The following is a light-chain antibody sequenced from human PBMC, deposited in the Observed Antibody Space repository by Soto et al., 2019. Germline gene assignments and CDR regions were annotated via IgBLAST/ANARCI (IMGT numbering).Light chain of an antibody. V-gene: IGKV3-15*01. CDR1: QSVGTN. CDR3: QQYDNWPPLT. CDR2: GAS. J-gene: IGKJ4*01. Sequence: IVMTQSPSTLSVSPVERAPLSCRASQSVGTNLAWYRHKPGQAPRLLIYGASTRATGIPARISGSGSGTEFSLTISSLQSEDLAFYYCQQYDNWPPLTFGGGTNVDI.